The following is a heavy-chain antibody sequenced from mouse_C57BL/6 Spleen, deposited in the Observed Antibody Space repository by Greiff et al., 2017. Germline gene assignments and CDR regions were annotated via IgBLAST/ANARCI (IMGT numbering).Heavy chain of an antibody. CDR1: GYTFTSYW. Sequence: VQLQQPGAELVKPGASVKLSCKASGYTFTSYWMQWVKQRPGQGLEWIGEIDPSDSYTNYNQKFKGKATLTVDTSSSTAYMQLSSLTSEDSAVYYCARCVTAQATLDYWGQGTTLTVSS. CDR2: IDPSDSYT. V-gene: IGHV1-50*01. J-gene: IGHJ2*01. D-gene: IGHD3-2*02. CDR3: ARCVTAQATLDY.